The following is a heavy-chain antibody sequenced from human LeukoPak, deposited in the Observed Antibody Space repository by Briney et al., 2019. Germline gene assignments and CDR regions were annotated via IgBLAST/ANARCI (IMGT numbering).Heavy chain of an antibody. D-gene: IGHD3-10*01. CDR2: IYHSGST. Sequence: SESLSLTCAVSGGSISSGGYSWSWIRQPPGKGLEWIGYIYHSGSTYYNPSLKSRVTISVDRSKNQFSLKLSSVTAADTAVYYCATMVRGVHKYYFDYWGQGTLVTVSS. J-gene: IGHJ4*02. CDR3: ATMVRGVHKYYFDY. V-gene: IGHV4-30-2*01. CDR1: GGSISSGGYS.